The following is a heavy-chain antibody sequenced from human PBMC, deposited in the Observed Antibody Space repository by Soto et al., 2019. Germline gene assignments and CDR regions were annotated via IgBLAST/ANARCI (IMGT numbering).Heavy chain of an antibody. CDR3: AHCRAGVASF. V-gene: IGHV2-5*02. Sequence: QITLNESGPTLVKPTQTLTLTCTFSGFSLSTRDVGVGWIRQPPGEALEWLGVVYWDDSKTYSPSLESRLTITKAPSKKQVVLRMTKMAPVDTATYYCAHCRAGVASFWGQGTLVTVSS. CDR2: VYWDDSK. J-gene: IGHJ4*02. D-gene: IGHD2-2*01. CDR1: GFSLSTRDVG.